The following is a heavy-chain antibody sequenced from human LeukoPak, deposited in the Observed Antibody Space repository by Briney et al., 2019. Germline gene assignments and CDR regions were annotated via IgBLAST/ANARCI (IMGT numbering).Heavy chain of an antibody. CDR1: GFTFSYYD. J-gene: IGHJ4*02. V-gene: IGHV3-48*03. CDR2: ISSSGNTI. CDR3: ARYTSSWNYYFDY. D-gene: IGHD6-13*01. Sequence: GGSLRLSCAASGFTFSYYDMNWVRQAPGKGQEWISYISSSGNTIYYTDSVKGRFTISRDNDQNSLYLQMNGLRAEDTAVYYCARYTSSWNYYFDYWGQGTLVTVSS.